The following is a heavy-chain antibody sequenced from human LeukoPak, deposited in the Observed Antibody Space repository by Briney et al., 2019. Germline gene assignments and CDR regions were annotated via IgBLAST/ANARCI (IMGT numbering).Heavy chain of an antibody. CDR1: GFTFNNYE. CDR2: ISSRSSTI. D-gene: IGHD1-26*01. Sequence: GGSLRLSCAASGFTFNNYEMNWVRQAPGKGLEWVSYISSRSSTIYYANSMRGRFTIFRDNAKNSLHLQMNSLRVEDTALYYCARTDRENYAMDVWGQGTTVTVSS. J-gene: IGHJ6*02. V-gene: IGHV3-48*03. CDR3: ARTDRENYAMDV.